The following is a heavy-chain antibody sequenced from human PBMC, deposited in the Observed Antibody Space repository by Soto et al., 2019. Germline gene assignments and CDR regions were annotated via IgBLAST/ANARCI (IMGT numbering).Heavy chain of an antibody. CDR2: ISAAGDP. CDR1: GFTFRNYD. CDR3: ARTDRDFYGLDV. Sequence: EVQLVESGGGLVQPGGSLRLSCEASGFTFRNYDMHWVRQGTGKGLEWVSGISAAGDPDYADSVEGRFTISRENAQNSFFLQMNSLRVGETAVYYCARTDRDFYGLDVWGQGTTVIVFS. V-gene: IGHV3-13*05. J-gene: IGHJ6*02.